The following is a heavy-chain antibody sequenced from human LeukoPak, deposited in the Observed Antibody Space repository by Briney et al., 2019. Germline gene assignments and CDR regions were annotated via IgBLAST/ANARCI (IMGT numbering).Heavy chain of an antibody. Sequence: SETLSLTCTVSGVSISTYYWSWIRQLAGKGLEWIGRIYTSGSTNYNPSLKSRVTMSIDTSKNQFSLKLSSVTAADTAVYHCARVSCTSSSCSYYYYMDVWGKGTTVTVSS. CDR2: IYTSGST. CDR1: GVSISTYY. D-gene: IGHD2-15*01. CDR3: ARVSCTSSSCSYYYYMDV. V-gene: IGHV4-4*07. J-gene: IGHJ6*03.